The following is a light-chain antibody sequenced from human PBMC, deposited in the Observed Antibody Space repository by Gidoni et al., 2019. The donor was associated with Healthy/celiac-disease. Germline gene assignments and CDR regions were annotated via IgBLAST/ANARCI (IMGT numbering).Light chain of an antibody. CDR1: QSVSSN. Sequence: ERVMTQSPATLSVSPGERATLSCRASQSVSSNLACYQQKPGQAPRLLIYGASTRATGIPARFSGSGSGTEFTLTISSLQSEDFAVYYCQQYNNWPPGTFGPGTKVDIK. CDR2: GAS. CDR3: QQYNNWPPGT. V-gene: IGKV3-15*01. J-gene: IGKJ3*01.